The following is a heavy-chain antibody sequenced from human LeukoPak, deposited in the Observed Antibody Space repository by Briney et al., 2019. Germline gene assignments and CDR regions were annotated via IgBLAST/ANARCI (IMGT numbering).Heavy chain of an antibody. J-gene: IGHJ5*02. CDR3: AKLGYCSGGSCYRWLDP. Sequence: PGGSLRLSCAASGFTFSSYAMSWVRHAPGKGLEWVSTIGGRDGGTYYADSVKGRFTVSRDNSKNTLYLQVNSLRAEDTALYYCAKLGYCSGGSCYRWLDPWGQGTLVTVSS. CDR1: GFTFSSYA. CDR2: IGGRDGGT. V-gene: IGHV3-23*01. D-gene: IGHD2-15*01.